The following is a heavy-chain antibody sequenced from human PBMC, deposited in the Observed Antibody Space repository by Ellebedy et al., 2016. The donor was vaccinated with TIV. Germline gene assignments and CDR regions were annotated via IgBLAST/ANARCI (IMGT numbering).Heavy chain of an antibody. CDR1: EFSFSSYW. V-gene: IGHV3-7*01. CDR2: LNQDGSVK. J-gene: IGHJ6*02. D-gene: IGHD4-17*01. Sequence: GESLKISCAAYEFSFSSYWMNWVRQAPGKGLEWVANLNQDGSVKYYVDSVKGRFNISRDNAKNSLYLQMNSLRAEDTAVYYCARETTVTTWTTYYYGVDVWGQGTTVTVSS. CDR3: ARETTVTTWTTYYYGVDV.